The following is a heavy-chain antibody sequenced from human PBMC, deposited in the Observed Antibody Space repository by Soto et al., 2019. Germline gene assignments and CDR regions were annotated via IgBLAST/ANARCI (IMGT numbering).Heavy chain of an antibody. CDR3: ARGWFGPDV. CDR1: GFTLSGRS. V-gene: IGHV3-74*01. D-gene: IGHD3-10*01. Sequence: EVQLVESGGGLVQPGGSLRLSCAASGFTLSGRSMHWVRQATGKGLVWVSAIDNAGTDSTYAASVKGRVTSSRDNAKNMLDLQMISLSVEDTAGYYCARGWFGPDVWGKGTAVTVSS. J-gene: IGHJ6*04. CDR2: IDNAGTDS.